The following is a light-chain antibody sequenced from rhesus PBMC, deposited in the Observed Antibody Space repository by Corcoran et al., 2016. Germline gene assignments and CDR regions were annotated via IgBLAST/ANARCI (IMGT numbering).Light chain of an antibody. CDR1: QDIRSY. CDR3: QQYNSDPLT. V-gene: IGKV1-37*01. CDR2: HAS. J-gene: IGKJ4*01. Sequence: DIQMTQSPSSLSASVGDRVTITCRASQDIRSYLAWYQQKPGKAPKSLIYHASTLERGVPSRFSGRGSGTEFTPTISSLQSEDFAAYYCQQYNSDPLTFGGGTKVEIK.